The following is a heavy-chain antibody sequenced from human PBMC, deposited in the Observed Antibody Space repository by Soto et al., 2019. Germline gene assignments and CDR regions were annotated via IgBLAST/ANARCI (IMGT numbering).Heavy chain of an antibody. CDR3: ARVHLVRTSSYYCGMDV. CDR2: ISGSGKDT. Sequence: GGSLRLSCATSGFTFSNYRMNWVREAPGKGLEWVASISGSGKDTFYRDSAKGRFTISRDNAESSLVLQMNSLTVDDTAVYHCARVHLVRTSSYYCGMDVWGPGTTVTVSS. D-gene: IGHD6-6*01. CDR1: GFTFSNYR. J-gene: IGHJ6*02. V-gene: IGHV3-21*06.